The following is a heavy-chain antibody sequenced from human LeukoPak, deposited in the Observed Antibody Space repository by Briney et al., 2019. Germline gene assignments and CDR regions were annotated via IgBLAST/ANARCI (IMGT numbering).Heavy chain of an antibody. CDR1: GGSISSSNW. CDR2: IYHSGST. V-gene: IGHV4-4*02. CDR3: ARWSDSSGYLSFDY. D-gene: IGHD3-22*01. Sequence: SETLSLTCAVSGGSISSSNWWSWVRQPPGKGLEWIGEIYHSGSTNYNPSLKSRVTISVDTSKNQFSLKLSSVTAADTAVYYCARWSDSSGYLSFDYWGQGTLVTVSS. J-gene: IGHJ4*02.